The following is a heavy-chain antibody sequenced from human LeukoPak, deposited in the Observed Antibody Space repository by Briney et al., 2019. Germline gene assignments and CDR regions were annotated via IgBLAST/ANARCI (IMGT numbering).Heavy chain of an antibody. D-gene: IGHD6-25*01. Sequence: GGSLRLSCAASGFTFSSYGMHWVRQAPGKGLEWVAVISYDGSNKCYADSVKGRFTISRDNSKNTLYLQMNSLRAEDTAVYYCAKDRYSSGWEGFDPWGQGTLATVSS. CDR1: GFTFSSYG. CDR3: AKDRYSSGWEGFDP. CDR2: ISYDGSNK. J-gene: IGHJ5*02. V-gene: IGHV3-30*18.